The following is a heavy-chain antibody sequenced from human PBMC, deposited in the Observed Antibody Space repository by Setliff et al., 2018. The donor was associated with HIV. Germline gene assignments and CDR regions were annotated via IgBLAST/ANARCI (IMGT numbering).Heavy chain of an antibody. CDR1: LFSFSNSE. D-gene: IGHD3-16*02. J-gene: IGHJ1*01. Sequence: SLILSFSSSLFSFSNSEMNWILQAPCKVLEYVSYIFPTGTIIHSADSVKVRFTISRDHAKNSVFLQMDSLRAEDTAVYYCARDSGPFEDYIWGTYRPIYFQYWGRGTLVTVSS. V-gene: IGHV3-48*03. CDR2: IFPTGTII. CDR3: ARDSGPFEDYIWGTYRPIYFQY.